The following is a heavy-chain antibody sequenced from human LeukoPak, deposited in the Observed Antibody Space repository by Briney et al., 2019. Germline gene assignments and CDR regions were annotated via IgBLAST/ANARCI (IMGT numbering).Heavy chain of an antibody. J-gene: IGHJ4*02. CDR2: IYYSGST. Sequence: SETLSLTCAVYGGTFSGYYWSWIRQPPGKGLEWIGYIYYSGSTNYNPSLKSRVTISVDTSKNQFSLKLSSVTAADTAVYYCARGVAAAPLDYWGQGTLVTVSS. CDR1: GGTFSGYY. D-gene: IGHD6-13*01. CDR3: ARGVAAAPLDY. V-gene: IGHV4-59*01.